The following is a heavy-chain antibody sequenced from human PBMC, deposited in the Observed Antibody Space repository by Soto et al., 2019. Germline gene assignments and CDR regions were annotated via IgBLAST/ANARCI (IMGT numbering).Heavy chain of an antibody. J-gene: IGHJ6*03. V-gene: IGHV3-23*01. CDR1: GFTFSSYA. D-gene: IGHD6-13*01. Sequence: GGSLRLSCAASGFTFSSYAMSWVRQAPGKGLEWVSAISGSGGSTYYADSVKGRFTISRDNSKNTLYLQMNSLRAEDTAVYYCAKAHFTNKPRIAAAGTPNTFYYYYMDVWGKGTAVTVSS. CDR2: ISGSGGST. CDR3: AKAHFTNKPRIAAAGTPNTFYYYYMDV.